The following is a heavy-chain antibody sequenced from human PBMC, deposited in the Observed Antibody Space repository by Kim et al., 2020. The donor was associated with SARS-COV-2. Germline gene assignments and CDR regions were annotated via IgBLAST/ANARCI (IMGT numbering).Heavy chain of an antibody. D-gene: IGHD3-10*01. J-gene: IGHJ2*01. CDR3: AKYYGSGSPNYWYFEL. V-gene: IGHV3-23*01. CDR1: GFTFSSYA. CDR2: ISGSGGST. Sequence: GGSLRLSCAASGFTFSSYAMSWVRQAPGKGLEWVSTISGSGGSTYNADSVKGRFSISRDNSKNTVYLQMNNLRTEDTAVYYCAKYYGSGSPNYWYFELWGRGTLVTVSS.